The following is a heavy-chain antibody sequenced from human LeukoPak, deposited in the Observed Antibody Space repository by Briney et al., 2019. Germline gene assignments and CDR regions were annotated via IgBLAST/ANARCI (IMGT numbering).Heavy chain of an antibody. V-gene: IGHV3-23*01. CDR2: ISGSDGNT. J-gene: IGHJ4*02. D-gene: IGHD4-17*01. CDR1: GFTFSKYA. CDR3: ARDSSVPYGITD. Sequence: GGSLRLSCAASGFTFSKYAMSWVRQAPGKGLEWVSAISGSDGNTFYADSVEGRFTISRDNSKNTLSLQMNNLRAEDTALYYCARDSSVPYGITDWGQGTLVTVSS.